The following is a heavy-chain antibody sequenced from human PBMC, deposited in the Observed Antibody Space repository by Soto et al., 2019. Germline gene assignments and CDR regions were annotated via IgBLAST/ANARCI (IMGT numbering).Heavy chain of an antibody. CDR3: ARDADTAMANPYYYYGMDV. Sequence: SETLSLTCTVSGGSISSYYWSWIRQPPGKGLEWIGYIYYSGSTNYNPSLKSRVTISVDTSKNQFSLKLSSVTAADTAVYYCARDADTAMANPYYYYGMDVWGQGTTVTVSS. V-gene: IGHV4-59*01. D-gene: IGHD5-18*01. J-gene: IGHJ6*02. CDR1: GGSISSYY. CDR2: IYYSGST.